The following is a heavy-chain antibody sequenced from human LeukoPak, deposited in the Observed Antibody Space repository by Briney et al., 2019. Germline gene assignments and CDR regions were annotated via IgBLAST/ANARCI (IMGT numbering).Heavy chain of an antibody. CDR3: ARDHYCSSTSCYHYFDY. V-gene: IGHV4-38-2*02. Sequence: PSETLSLTCAVSGYSISSGYYWGWIRQPPGKGLEWIGSIYHSGSTYYNPSLKSRVTISVDTSKNQFSLELSSVTAADTAVYYCARDHYCSSTSCYHYFDYWGQGTLVTVSS. CDR1: GYSISSGYY. J-gene: IGHJ4*02. D-gene: IGHD2-2*01. CDR2: IYHSGST.